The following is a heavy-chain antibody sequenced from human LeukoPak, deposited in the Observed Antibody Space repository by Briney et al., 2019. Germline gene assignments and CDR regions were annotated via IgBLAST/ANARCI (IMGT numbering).Heavy chain of an antibody. J-gene: IGHJ4*02. CDR1: GGSIGSYY. V-gene: IGHV4-59*01. D-gene: IGHD3-22*01. CDR2: IYYSGST. CDR3: ARDRSDGSGYYGYYFDY. Sequence: PSETLPLTCIVSGGSIGSYYWSWIRQPPGKGLEWIGHIYYSGSTDYNPSLRSRVTISVDTSKNQFSLRLSSVTAAGTAVYYCARDRSDGSGYYGYYFDYWGQGTLVSVSS.